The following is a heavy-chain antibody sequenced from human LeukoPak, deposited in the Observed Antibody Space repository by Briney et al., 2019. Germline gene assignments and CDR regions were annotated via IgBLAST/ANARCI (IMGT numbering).Heavy chain of an antibody. Sequence: PGGSLRLSCAASGFTFSAYSMNWVRQAPGKGLDWVSYISSRSFTIYYADSVKGRFTISRDNAKNSLYLEMNSLRAEDTAVYYCAKDTRVTALDYWGQGTLVTVSS. J-gene: IGHJ4*02. CDR3: AKDTRVTALDY. D-gene: IGHD2-21*02. CDR2: ISSRSFTI. V-gene: IGHV3-48*01. CDR1: GFTFSAYS.